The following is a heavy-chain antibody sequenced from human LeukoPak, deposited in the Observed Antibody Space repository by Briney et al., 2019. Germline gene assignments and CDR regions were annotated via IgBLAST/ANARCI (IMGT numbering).Heavy chain of an antibody. Sequence: GESLQISCKGSGYSFTSYWIGWVRQMPGKGLEWMGIIYPGDSDTRYSLSFQGQVTISADKSISTAYLQWSSLKASDTAMYYCARQSSGYDILTGYPDYWGQGTLVTVSS. CDR3: ARQSSGYDILTGYPDY. CDR2: IYPGDSDT. V-gene: IGHV5-51*01. J-gene: IGHJ4*02. D-gene: IGHD3-9*01. CDR1: GYSFTSYW.